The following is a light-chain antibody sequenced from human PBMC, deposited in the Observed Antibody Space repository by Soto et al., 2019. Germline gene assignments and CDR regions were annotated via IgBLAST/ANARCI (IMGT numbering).Light chain of an antibody. Sequence: QSVLTQPASVSGSPGQSITISCTGTSSDVGGYNYVSWYQQHPGKAHKLMIYDVSNRPSGVSNRFSGSKSGNTASLTISGLQAVDEADYYCSSYTCSSTHVVFGGGTKLTVL. CDR3: SSYTCSSTHVV. J-gene: IGLJ2*01. V-gene: IGLV2-14*01. CDR1: SSDVGGYNY. CDR2: DVS.